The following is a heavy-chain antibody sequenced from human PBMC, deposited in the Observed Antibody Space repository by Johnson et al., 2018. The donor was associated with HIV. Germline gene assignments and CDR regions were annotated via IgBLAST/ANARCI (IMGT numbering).Heavy chain of an antibody. CDR3: TRESTEAFDI. Sequence: QVQLVESGGGVVRPGGSLRLSCAASGFTFSSYGMHWVRQAPGKGLEWVSVIYNGTTFYADSVKGRFTISRDNSKNTLYLQMNSLRAEDTAVYYCTRESTEAFDIWGQGTMVTVSS. J-gene: IGHJ3*02. CDR2: IYNGTT. V-gene: IGHV3-NL1*01. CDR1: GFTFSSYG. D-gene: IGHD1-14*01.